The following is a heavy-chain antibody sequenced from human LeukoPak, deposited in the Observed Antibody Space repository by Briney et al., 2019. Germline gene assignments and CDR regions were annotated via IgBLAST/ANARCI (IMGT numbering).Heavy chain of an antibody. D-gene: IGHD1-26*01. Sequence: ASVKVSCKASGYTFTGYYMHWVRQAPGQGLEWMGWISAYNGNTNYAQKLQGRVTMTTDTSTSTAYMELRSLRSDDTAVYYCARDWDLVDYWGQGTLVTVSS. CDR1: GYTFTGYY. J-gene: IGHJ4*02. CDR2: ISAYNGNT. V-gene: IGHV1-18*04. CDR3: ARDWDLVDY.